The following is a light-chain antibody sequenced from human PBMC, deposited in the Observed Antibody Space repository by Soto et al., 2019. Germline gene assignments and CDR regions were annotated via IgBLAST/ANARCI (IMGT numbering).Light chain of an antibody. CDR3: QSFDINVLAWI. CDR2: EVT. Sequence: QAVLTQPPSASGSPGQSVTISCTGTSSDVGGYNFVLWYQQHPGKAPKLMIYEVTKRPSGVPDRFSGSKSGNTASLTVSGLQAEDEADYYCQSFDINVLAWIFGVGTKLTVL. J-gene: IGLJ3*02. V-gene: IGLV2-8*01. CDR1: SSDVGGYNF.